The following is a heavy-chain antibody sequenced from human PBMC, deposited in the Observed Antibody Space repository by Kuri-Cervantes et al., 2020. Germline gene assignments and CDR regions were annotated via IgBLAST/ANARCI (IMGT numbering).Heavy chain of an antibody. Sequence: GESLKISCKGSGYSFTSYWIGWVRQMPGKGLEWMGIIFPGDSDTRYSPSFQGQVTISADKSITTAYLQWSSLKASDTAMYYCARLGDYYGSGSYLEDNYYYYMDVWGKGTTVTVSS. CDR1: GYSFTSYW. CDR2: IFPGDSDT. CDR3: ARLGDYYGSGSYLEDNYYYYMDV. D-gene: IGHD3-10*01. V-gene: IGHV5-51*01. J-gene: IGHJ6*03.